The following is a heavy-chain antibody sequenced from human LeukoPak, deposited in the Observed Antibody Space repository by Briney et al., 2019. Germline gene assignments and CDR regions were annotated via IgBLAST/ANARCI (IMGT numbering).Heavy chain of an antibody. CDR3: AKVNYDILTGYYSNFDY. CDR1: GFTFSSYA. V-gene: IGHV3-23*01. D-gene: IGHD3-9*01. J-gene: IGHJ4*02. Sequence: PGGSLRLSCAASGFTFSSYAMSWVRQAPGKGLEWVSAISGSGVSTYYADSVKGRFTISRDNSENTLSLQMYSLRAEDTAVYYCAKVNYDILTGYYSNFDYWGQGTLVTVSS. CDR2: ISGSGVST.